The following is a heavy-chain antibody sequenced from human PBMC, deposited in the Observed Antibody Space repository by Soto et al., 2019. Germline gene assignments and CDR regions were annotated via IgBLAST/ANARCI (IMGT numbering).Heavy chain of an antibody. CDR3: ARDLFLAGFFSAWQPPL. CDR2: ISYGGGTT. D-gene: IGHD6-19*01. Sequence: PGGSLRLSCAASEFTFSNYAMSWVRQAPGKGLEWVSAISYGGGTTYYADSVKGRFTISRDNAKNSLYLQMNSLRAEDTAVYYCARDLFLAGFFSAWQPPLWGQGTLVTVSS. J-gene: IGHJ4*02. V-gene: IGHV3-23*01. CDR1: EFTFSNYA.